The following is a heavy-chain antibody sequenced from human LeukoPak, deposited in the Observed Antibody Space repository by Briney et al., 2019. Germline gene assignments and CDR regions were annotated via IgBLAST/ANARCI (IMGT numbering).Heavy chain of an antibody. CDR2: ISGSGGST. Sequence: GGSLRLSCAASGFTFSSYAMSWVRQAPGKGLEWVSAISGSGGSTYYADSVKGRFTISRDSSKNALYLQLNNLRAEDTAVYYCARGGGYNSVDYWGQGTLVTVSS. CDR1: GFTFSSYA. D-gene: IGHD5-24*01. CDR3: ARGGGYNSVDY. J-gene: IGHJ4*02. V-gene: IGHV3-23*01.